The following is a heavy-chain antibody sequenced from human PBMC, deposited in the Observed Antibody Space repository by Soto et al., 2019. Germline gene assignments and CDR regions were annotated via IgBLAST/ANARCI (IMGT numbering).Heavy chain of an antibody. V-gene: IGHV4-4*08. CDR2: MYSGGNT. CDR1: GGSISSYY. D-gene: IGHD3-10*01. CDR3: ARDGSGAYFDY. Sequence: PSETLSLTCTVSGGSISSYYWSWIRQPPGKGLEWIAYMYSGGNTNYNPSLKSRVTISVDTSKNQFSLKLSSVTAADTAVYYCARDGSGAYFDYWGQGTLVTVSS. J-gene: IGHJ4*02.